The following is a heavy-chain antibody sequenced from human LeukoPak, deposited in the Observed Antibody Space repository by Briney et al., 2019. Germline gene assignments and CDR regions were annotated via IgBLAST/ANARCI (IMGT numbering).Heavy chain of an antibody. Sequence: PGRSLRLPCAASRFTFSSHWRSWVRQAPGKGLEWVANIKQDGSEKYYVDSVKGRFTLSRDNAKNSLYLQMDSLRAEDTAVYYCAREQQLVVSNWFDPWGRGTLVTVSS. CDR1: RFTFSSHW. CDR2: IKQDGSEK. CDR3: AREQQLVVSNWFDP. V-gene: IGHV3-7*01. D-gene: IGHD6-13*01. J-gene: IGHJ5*02.